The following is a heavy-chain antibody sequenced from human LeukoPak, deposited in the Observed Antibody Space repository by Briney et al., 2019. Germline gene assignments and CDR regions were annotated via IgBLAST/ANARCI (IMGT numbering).Heavy chain of an antibody. Sequence: GGSLRLSCAASGFTFRSYSMNWVRQAPGKGLEWVSFISSSSSYIYYADSVKGRFTISRDNAKNSPYLQMISLRAEDTAVYYCARDWRDSSGYYSYYFDYWGQGTLVTVSS. D-gene: IGHD3-22*01. V-gene: IGHV3-21*01. J-gene: IGHJ4*02. CDR1: GFTFRSYS. CDR2: ISSSSSYI. CDR3: ARDWRDSSGYYSYYFDY.